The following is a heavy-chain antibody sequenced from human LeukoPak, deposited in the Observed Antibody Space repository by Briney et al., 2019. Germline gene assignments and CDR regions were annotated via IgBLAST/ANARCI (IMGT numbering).Heavy chain of an antibody. J-gene: IGHJ4*02. CDR2: IGHDGTKI. Sequence: GGSLRLSRAASGFTFSTYGMHWVRQAPGKGLEWVAFIGHDGTKIYYADSVQGRFTISRDNSKNTLYLEMNGLSGEDTALYYCAKDHVTWGNRYFDHWGQGTLGTVSS. V-gene: IGHV3-30*02. D-gene: IGHD3-16*01. CDR1: GFTFSTYG. CDR3: AKDHVTWGNRYFDH.